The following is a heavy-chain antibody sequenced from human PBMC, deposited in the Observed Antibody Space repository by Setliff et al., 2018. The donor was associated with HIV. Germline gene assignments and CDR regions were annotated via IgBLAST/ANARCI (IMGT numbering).Heavy chain of an antibody. D-gene: IGHD6-19*01. J-gene: IGHJ2*01. V-gene: IGHV4-38-2*01. CDR3: ARTRTIAVAGPPPEWYFDL. CDR1: GPYSISSGFY. Sequence: SETLSLTCAVSGPYSISSGFYWGWIRQPPGKGLEWIGNIYHSGNTYYNPSFKSRVTISVDTSKNQFSLKLRSVTAADTAVYYCARTRTIAVAGPPPEWYFDLWGRGTLVTVSS. CDR2: IYHSGNT.